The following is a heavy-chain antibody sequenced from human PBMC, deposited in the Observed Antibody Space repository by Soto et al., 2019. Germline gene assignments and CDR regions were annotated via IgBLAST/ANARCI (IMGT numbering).Heavy chain of an antibody. CDR2: IIPIFGTA. CDR1: GGTFSSYA. J-gene: IGHJ5*02. Sequence: ASVKVSCKASGGTFSSYAISWVRQAPGQGLEWMGGIIPIFGTANYAQKFQGRVTITADESTSTAYMELSSLRSEDTAVYYCARKLSVRDSPRFDPWGQGTLVTVSS. CDR3: ARKLSVRDSPRFDP. D-gene: IGHD1-1*01. V-gene: IGHV1-69*13.